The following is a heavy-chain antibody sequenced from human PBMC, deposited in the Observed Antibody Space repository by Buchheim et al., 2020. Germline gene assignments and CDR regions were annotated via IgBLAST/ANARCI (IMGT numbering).Heavy chain of an antibody. CDR1: GFTFTSYG. D-gene: IGHD1-26*01. CDR3: AKDGASGSDLGGSVGFDS. J-gene: IGHJ4*02. CDR2: ISYDGSHT. Sequence: QVDLVESGGGVVQPGRSLRLSCAASGFTFTSYGLHWVRQAPGRGLEWVALISYDGSHTYYVDSVKGRSTISRDDSKNTLSLQMKSLKAENTAVYYSAKDGASGSDLGGSVGFDSWGQGTL. V-gene: IGHV3-30*18.